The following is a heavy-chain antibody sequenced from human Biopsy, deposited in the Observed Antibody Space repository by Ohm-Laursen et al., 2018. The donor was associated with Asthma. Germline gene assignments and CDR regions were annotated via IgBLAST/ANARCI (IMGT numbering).Heavy chain of an antibody. CDR1: GFTFSSYW. CDR2: IKKDGSEK. CDR3: ARGGYCTSPTCPWGRYATDV. J-gene: IGHJ6*02. Sequence: SLRLSCAASGFTFSSYWMSWVRQAPGKGLERVANIKKDGSEKYYVDSVKGRFTISRDNAKNSLYLHMNSLRAEDTAVYYCARGGYCTSPTCPWGRYATDVWGQGTTVTVSS. D-gene: IGHD2-2*01. V-gene: IGHV3-7*01.